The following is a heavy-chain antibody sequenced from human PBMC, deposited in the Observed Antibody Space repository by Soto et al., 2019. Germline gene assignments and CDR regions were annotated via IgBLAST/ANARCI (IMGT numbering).Heavy chain of an antibody. J-gene: IGHJ6*03. Sequence: GGSLRLSCAASGFTFSSYWMSWVRQAPGKGLEWVANIKQDGSEKYYVDSVKGRFTISRDNAKNSLYLQMNSLRAEDTAVYYCARDRKGTWLNLYYYYMDVWGKGTTVTVSS. CDR2: IKQDGSEK. CDR3: ARDRKGTWLNLYYYYMDV. D-gene: IGHD3-10*01. CDR1: GFTFSSYW. V-gene: IGHV3-7*01.